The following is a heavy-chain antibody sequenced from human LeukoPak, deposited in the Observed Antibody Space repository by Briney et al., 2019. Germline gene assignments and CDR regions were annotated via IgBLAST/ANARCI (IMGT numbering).Heavy chain of an antibody. V-gene: IGHV3-7*01. D-gene: IGHD3-3*01. CDR1: GFTFSSYW. CDR3: ARDQWYYDFWSGYSKYNWFDP. J-gene: IGHJ5*02. Sequence: GGSLRLSCAASGFTFSSYWMSWVRQAPGKGLKWVANIKQDGSEKYYVDSVKGRFTISRDNAKNSLYLQMNSLRAEDTAVYYCARDQWYYDFWSGYSKYNWFDPWGQGTLVTVSS. CDR2: IKQDGSEK.